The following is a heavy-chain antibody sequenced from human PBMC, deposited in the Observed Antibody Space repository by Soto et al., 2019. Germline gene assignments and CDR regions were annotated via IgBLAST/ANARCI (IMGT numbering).Heavy chain of an antibody. J-gene: IGHJ4*02. CDR1: GGAFTSNNW. Sequence: QVQLQESGPGLVKPSGTLSLTCAVSGGAFTSNNWCTWVRQPPGQGLEWIGEIYRTGSTNYNPSLKSRVTISLDMSENQFSLKVTSLPASYTAVYYCASRVPRTSVDDCGQGTLVTVYS. CDR3: ASRVPRTSVDD. D-gene: IGHD1-7*01. V-gene: IGHV4-4*02. CDR2: IYRTGST.